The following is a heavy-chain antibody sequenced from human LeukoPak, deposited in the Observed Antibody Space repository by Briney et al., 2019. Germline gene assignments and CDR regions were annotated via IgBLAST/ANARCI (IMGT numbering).Heavy chain of an antibody. Sequence: SETLSLTCTVSGGPITSSSYYWSWIRQPPGKGLEWVGEINHSGTTNSNPSLKSRVTISVDTSKNQFSLKLSSVTAADTAVYYCARVSGYRTYWGQGTPVTVSS. J-gene: IGHJ4*02. CDR2: INHSGTT. CDR1: GGPITSSSYY. CDR3: ARVSGYRTY. D-gene: IGHD3-9*01. V-gene: IGHV4-39*07.